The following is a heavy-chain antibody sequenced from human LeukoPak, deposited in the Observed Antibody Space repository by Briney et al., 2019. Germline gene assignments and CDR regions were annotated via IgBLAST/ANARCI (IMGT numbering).Heavy chain of an antibody. D-gene: IGHD2-2*01. CDR2: IYHSGST. CDR1: GYSISSGYY. CDR3: AMEVVPAAMWSLHWFDP. J-gene: IGHJ5*02. V-gene: IGHV4-38-2*01. Sequence: PSETLSLTCAVSGYSISSGYYWGWIRQPPGTGLEWIGSIYHSGSTYYNPSLKSRVTISVDTSKNQFSLKLSSVTAADTALYYSAMEVVPAAMWSLHWFDPWGQGTLVTVSS.